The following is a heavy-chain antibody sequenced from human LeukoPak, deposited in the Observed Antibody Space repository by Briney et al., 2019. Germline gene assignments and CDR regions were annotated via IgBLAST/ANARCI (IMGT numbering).Heavy chain of an antibody. D-gene: IGHD6-13*01. CDR1: GFTFSSYW. CDR2: IKQDESEK. Sequence: GGSLRLSCAASGFTFSSYWMYWVRQAPGKGLEWVASIKQDESEKYYGDSVKGRFAVSRDNAKNSLFLQMNSLRAEDTAVYYCARGGSSSPFDYWGQGTLVTVSS. CDR3: ARGGSSSPFDY. V-gene: IGHV3-7*01. J-gene: IGHJ4*02.